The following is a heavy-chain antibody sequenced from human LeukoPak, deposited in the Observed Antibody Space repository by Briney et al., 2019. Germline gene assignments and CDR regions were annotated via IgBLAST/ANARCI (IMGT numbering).Heavy chain of an antibody. D-gene: IGHD4/OR15-4a*01. CDR1: GYTFTGYY. V-gene: IGHV1-2*02. Sequence: ASVKVSCKASGYTFTGYYMHWVRQAPGQGLEWMGWINPNSGGTNYAQKFQGRVTMTRDTSISTAYMELSRLRSDDTAVYYCARDRMGAIYFDYWGQGTLVTVSS. J-gene: IGHJ4*02. CDR2: INPNSGGT. CDR3: ARDRMGAIYFDY.